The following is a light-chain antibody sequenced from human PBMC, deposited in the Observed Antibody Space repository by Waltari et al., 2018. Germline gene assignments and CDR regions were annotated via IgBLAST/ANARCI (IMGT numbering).Light chain of an antibody. V-gene: IGKV3-20*01. Sequence: VLTQSPGTLSLSPGERATLSCRASRSVIKYLAWYQQTPCRAPRLLIYHASTRATGIPDRFSGSGSGTDFSLTISRLEPDDFAVYYCQKYDSLPATFGQGTRVEIK. J-gene: IGKJ1*01. CDR1: RSVIKY. CDR2: HAS. CDR3: QKYDSLPAT.